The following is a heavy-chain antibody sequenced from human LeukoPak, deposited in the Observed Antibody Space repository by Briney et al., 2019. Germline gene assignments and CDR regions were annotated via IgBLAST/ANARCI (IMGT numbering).Heavy chain of an antibody. Sequence: ASVKVSCKASGYTFTGYYMHWVRQAPGQGLEWMGWINPNSGGTNYAQKFQGRVTMTRDMSTSTVYMELSSLRSEDTAVYYCVADTLQVASWGQGSLITVSS. CDR1: GYTFTGYY. J-gene: IGHJ4*02. D-gene: IGHD5-24*01. CDR2: INPNSGGT. V-gene: IGHV1-2*02. CDR3: VADTLQVAS.